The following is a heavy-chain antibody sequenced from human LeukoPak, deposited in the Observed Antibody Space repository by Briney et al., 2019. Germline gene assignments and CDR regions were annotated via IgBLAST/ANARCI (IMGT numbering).Heavy chain of an antibody. V-gene: IGHV3-23*01. J-gene: IGHJ4*02. Sequence: GGSLRLSCAASGFTFSSYAMSWVRQAPGKGLEWVSAIIGSGGSTYYADPVKGRFTISRGNSKNTLYLQMNSLRAEDTAVYYCAKGHLDTAMVFWVGDYFDYWGQGTLVTVSS. D-gene: IGHD5-18*01. CDR2: IIGSGGST. CDR1: GFTFSSYA. CDR3: AKGHLDTAMVFWVGDYFDY.